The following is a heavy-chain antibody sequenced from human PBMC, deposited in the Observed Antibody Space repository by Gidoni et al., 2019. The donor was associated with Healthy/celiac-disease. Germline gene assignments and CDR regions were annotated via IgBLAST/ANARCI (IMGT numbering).Heavy chain of an antibody. V-gene: IGHV1-2*04. CDR3: ARSPIVAQGRDLDY. Sequence: QVQLVQSGAEVQKPGAAVKVSCKASGYTFTGYYMHWVRQAPGQGLEWMGWINPNSGGTNYAQNFQGWVTMTRDTSISTAYMELSRLRSDDTAVYYCARSPIVAQGRDLDYWGQGTLVTVSS. CDR1: GYTFTGYY. D-gene: IGHD3-22*01. J-gene: IGHJ4*02. CDR2: INPNSGGT.